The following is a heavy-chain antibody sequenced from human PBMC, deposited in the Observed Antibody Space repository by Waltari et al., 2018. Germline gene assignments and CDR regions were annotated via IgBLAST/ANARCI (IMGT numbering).Heavy chain of an antibody. CDR2: IYHSGST. D-gene: IGHD5-12*01. CDR3: ARLKEMATIGPDAFDI. V-gene: IGHV4-38-2*01. CDR1: GYSISSGYY. J-gene: IGHJ3*02. Sequence: QVQLQESGPGLVKPSETLSLTCAVSGYSISSGYYWGWIRPPPGKGLEWIGSIYHSGSTYYNPSRKSRVTISVDTSKNQFSLKLSSVTAADTAVYYCARLKEMATIGPDAFDIWGQGTMVTVSS.